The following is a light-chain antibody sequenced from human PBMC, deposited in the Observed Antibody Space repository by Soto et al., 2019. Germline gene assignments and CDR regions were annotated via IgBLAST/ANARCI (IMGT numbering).Light chain of an antibody. CDR3: NQYDSSPLT. Sequence: EIVLTQSPGTLSLSPGERATLSCRASQRVSSSYLAWYQQKPGQAPRLLIYGASSRATCITDRFSGSGSGTAFTLTISSLEPEDSDVYYCNQYDSSPLTFGGGTKVEIK. J-gene: IGKJ4*01. CDR2: GAS. CDR1: QRVSSSY. V-gene: IGKV3-20*01.